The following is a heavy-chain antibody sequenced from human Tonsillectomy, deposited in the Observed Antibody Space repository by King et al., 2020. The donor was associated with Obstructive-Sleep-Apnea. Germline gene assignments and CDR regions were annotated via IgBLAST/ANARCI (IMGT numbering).Heavy chain of an antibody. J-gene: IGHJ4*02. Sequence: QLQESGPGLVKPSETLSLTCTVSGVFISSYYWSWSRQPPGKGLEWIGYIYYSGSTNYNPSLKSRVTLSVDTSKNQFSLKLSSVTAADTAVYYCARGDLKGGFDYWGQGTLVTVSS. V-gene: IGHV4-59*01. CDR2: IYYSGST. CDR1: GVFISSYY. D-gene: IGHD3-16*01. CDR3: ARGDLKGGFDY.